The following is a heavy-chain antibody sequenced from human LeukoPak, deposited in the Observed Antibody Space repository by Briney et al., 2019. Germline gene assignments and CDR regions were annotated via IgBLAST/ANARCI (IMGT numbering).Heavy chain of an antibody. CDR3: AKGKTGTTKVVPFDY. V-gene: IGHV3-21*04. CDR1: AFTFSSYS. Sequence: GGSLRLSCTASAFTFSSYSMNWVRQAPGKGLEWVSSISSSSSYMYYADSVKGRFTISRDNAKNSLYLQMNSPRAEDTAVYYCAKGKTGTTKVVPFDYWGQGTLVTVSS. CDR2: ISSSSSYM. J-gene: IGHJ4*02. D-gene: IGHD1-1*01.